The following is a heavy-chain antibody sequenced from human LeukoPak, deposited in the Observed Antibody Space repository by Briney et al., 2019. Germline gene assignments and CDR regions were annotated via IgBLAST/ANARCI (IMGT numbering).Heavy chain of an antibody. V-gene: IGHV3-23*01. Sequence: PGGSLRLSCAASGFTFSSYVMSWVRQAPGKGLEWVSALNGGGDSTYYVDSVKGRFTSSRDNSKSTLYLQMNSLRAEDTAVYYCAKGSSNGRPYYFDYWGQGALVTVSS. J-gene: IGHJ4*02. D-gene: IGHD6-19*01. CDR3: AKGSSNGRPYYFDY. CDR1: GFTFSSYV. CDR2: LNGGGDST.